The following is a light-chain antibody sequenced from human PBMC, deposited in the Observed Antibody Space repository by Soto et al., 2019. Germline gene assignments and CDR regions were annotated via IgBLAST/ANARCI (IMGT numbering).Light chain of an antibody. CDR1: QRIYNY. CDR3: QQTYRTPVS. V-gene: IGKV1-39*01. J-gene: IGKJ3*01. CDR2: AAS. Sequence: IHMTQSPSSLSASLGDRVTVAXRASQRIYNYFNWYHQKPVKAPXLXXYAASNLQSGVQSRFSGSGSWTDFTLTISNLQPEDLATYYCQQTYRTPVSFGPGTKVDI.